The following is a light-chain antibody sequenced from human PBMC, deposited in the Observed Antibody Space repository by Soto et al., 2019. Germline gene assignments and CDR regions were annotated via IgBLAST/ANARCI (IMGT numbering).Light chain of an antibody. Sequence: DIQMTQSPSTLSASVGDRVTITCRASQTIDSWLAWYQQRPGKPPNLLIYKASTLASGVPSRFSASGSGTEFTLTINXLQPDDFATYYCQQYHIYSGTFGQGTKVDIK. CDR2: KAS. V-gene: IGKV1-5*03. CDR3: QQYHIYSGT. CDR1: QTIDSW. J-gene: IGKJ1*01.